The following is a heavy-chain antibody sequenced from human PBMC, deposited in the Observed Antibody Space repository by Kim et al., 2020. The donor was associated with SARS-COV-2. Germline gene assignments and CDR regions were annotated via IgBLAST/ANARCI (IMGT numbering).Heavy chain of an antibody. CDR3: ARVGQVGAKGGFCDY. CDR2: IYHSGST. CDR1: GYSISSGYY. D-gene: IGHD1-26*01. Sequence: SETLSLTCTVSGYSISSGYYWGWIRQPPGKGLEWIGSIYHSGSTYYNPSLKSRVTISVDTSKNQFSLKLSSVTAADTAVYYCARVGQVGAKGGFCDYWGQGTPVTVSS. V-gene: IGHV4-38-2*02. J-gene: IGHJ4*02.